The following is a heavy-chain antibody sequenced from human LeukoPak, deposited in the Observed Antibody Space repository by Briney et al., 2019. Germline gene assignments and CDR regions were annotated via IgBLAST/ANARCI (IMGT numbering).Heavy chain of an antibody. V-gene: IGHV4-59*01. J-gene: IGHJ4*02. D-gene: IGHD6-6*01. CDR2: IYYSGST. CDR3: ARAYRIAARMNYFDY. CDR1: GGSISSYY. Sequence: PSETLSLTCTVSGGSISSYYWSWIRQPPGKGLEWIGYIYYSGSTNYNPSLKSRVTISVDTSKNQFSLKLSSVTAADTAVYYCARAYRIAARMNYFDYWGQGTLVAVSS.